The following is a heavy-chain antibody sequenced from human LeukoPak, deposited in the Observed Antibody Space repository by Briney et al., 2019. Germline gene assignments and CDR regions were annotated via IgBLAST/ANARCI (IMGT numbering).Heavy chain of an antibody. CDR3: TNYGFGESDYYYYGMDV. D-gene: IGHD3-10*01. CDR2: ISYDGSNK. Sequence: GRSLRLSCAASGLTFSSYGMHWVRQAPGKGLEWVAVISYDGSNKYYADSVKGRFTIYGDNSKNTLYLQMNSLRAEDTAVYYCTNYGFGESDYYYYGMDVWGKGTTVTVSS. CDR1: GLTFSSYG. V-gene: IGHV3-30*18. J-gene: IGHJ6*04.